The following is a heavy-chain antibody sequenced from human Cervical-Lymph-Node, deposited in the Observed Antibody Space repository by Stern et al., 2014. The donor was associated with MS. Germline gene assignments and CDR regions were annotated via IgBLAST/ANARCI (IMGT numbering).Heavy chain of an antibody. CDR3: ARISGGDWGRRYLDL. V-gene: IGHV2-26*01. Sequence: QITLKESGPVLVKPTETLTLTCTVSGLSLSDATMGVSWIRQPPGKALEWLALISSSDEKSYSISLMGRLTISKDTSRNQVLLTMTNMDPVDTATYYCARISGGDWGRRYLDLWGRGTLVTVSS. D-gene: IGHD7-27*01. CDR2: ISSSDEK. J-gene: IGHJ2*01. CDR1: GLSLSDATMG.